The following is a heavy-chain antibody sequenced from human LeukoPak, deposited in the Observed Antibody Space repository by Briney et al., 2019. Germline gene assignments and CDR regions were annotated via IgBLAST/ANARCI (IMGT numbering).Heavy chain of an antibody. Sequence: PGRTLRLSCAASGFTFSSYGMHWVRQAPGKGLEWVAVISYDGSNKYYADSVKGRFTISRDNAKNSLYLQMNSLRAEDTAVYYCARDQYYDFWSGYVGGYYYYGMDVWGQGTTVTVSS. CDR1: GFTFSSYG. J-gene: IGHJ6*02. V-gene: IGHV3-30*03. CDR3: ARDQYYDFWSGYVGGYYYYGMDV. CDR2: ISYDGSNK. D-gene: IGHD3-3*01.